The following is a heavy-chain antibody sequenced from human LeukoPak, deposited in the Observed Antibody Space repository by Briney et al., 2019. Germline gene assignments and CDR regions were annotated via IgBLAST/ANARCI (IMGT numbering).Heavy chain of an antibody. Sequence: GSLRLSCAASGFTFSSYGMHWVRQPPGKGLEWIGEINHSGSTNYNPSLKSRVTISVDTSKNQFSLKLSSVTAADTAVYYCARGNYYYYGMDVWGQGTTVTVSS. J-gene: IGHJ6*02. CDR3: ARGNYYYYGMDV. V-gene: IGHV4-34*01. CDR1: GFTFSSYG. CDR2: INHSGST.